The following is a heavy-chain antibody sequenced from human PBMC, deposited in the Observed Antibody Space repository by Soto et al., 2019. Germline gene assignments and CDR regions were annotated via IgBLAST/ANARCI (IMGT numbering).Heavy chain of an antibody. CDR2: INPNSGGT. J-gene: IGHJ5*02. D-gene: IGHD6-13*01. V-gene: IGHV1-2*04. CDR3: VRDRNSSSLAYNWFDP. CDR1: GYTFTGYY. Sequence: QVQLVQSGAEVKKPGASVKVSCKASGYTFTGYYMHWVRQAPGQGLEWMGWINPNSGGTNYAQKFQGWVTMTRDTSISTAYMELSRLRSDDTAVYYCVRDRNSSSLAYNWFDPWGQGTLVTVSS.